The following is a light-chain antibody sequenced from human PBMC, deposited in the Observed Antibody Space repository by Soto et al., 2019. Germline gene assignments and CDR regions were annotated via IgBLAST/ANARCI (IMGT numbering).Light chain of an antibody. CDR2: AAS. CDR3: QKYNSAPRT. V-gene: IGKV1-27*01. Sequence: DIQMTQSPSSLSASVGDRVTITCRASQGISNYLAWYQQKPGKVPKLLIYAASTLQSGVPSRFSGSGSGTDFTLTISTLQPEDVTTYNCQKYNSAPRTFGQGTKVEIK. CDR1: QGISNY. J-gene: IGKJ1*01.